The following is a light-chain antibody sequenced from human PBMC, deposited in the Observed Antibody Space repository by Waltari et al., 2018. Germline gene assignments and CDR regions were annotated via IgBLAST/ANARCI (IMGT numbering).Light chain of an antibody. J-gene: IGLJ3*02. CDR2: VNN. Sequence: QSVLTQPPSLSGAPGQRVTISCAGNSSNIGAGFEVHGYQQFPGSAPRLLISVNNNRPSGVPDRFSASKSGTSAFLAVSGPQAQDEADYYCQSYDISLSAYVFGGGTKLTVL. V-gene: IGLV1-40*01. CDR1: SSNIGAGFE. CDR3: QSYDISLSAYV.